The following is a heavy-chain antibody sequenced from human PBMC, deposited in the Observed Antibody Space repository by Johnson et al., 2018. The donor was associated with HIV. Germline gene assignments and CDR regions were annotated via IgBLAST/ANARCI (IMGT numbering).Heavy chain of an antibody. Sequence: QVQLVESGGGVVQPGRSLRLSCAASGFIFSSYGMHWVRQAPGKGLEWVAVIWYDGSNKYYADSVTGRFTIYRENSKNKLYLKMNCVRADDTAEYYCAKDLRVFDWFNAYDAVDMCGQGTMVTVSS. V-gene: IGHV3-33*06. D-gene: IGHD3-9*01. CDR2: IWYDGSNK. CDR1: GFIFSSYG. CDR3: AKDLRVFDWFNAYDAVDM. J-gene: IGHJ3*02.